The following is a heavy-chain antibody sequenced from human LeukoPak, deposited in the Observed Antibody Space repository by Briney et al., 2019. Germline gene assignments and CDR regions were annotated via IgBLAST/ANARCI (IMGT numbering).Heavy chain of an antibody. D-gene: IGHD6-19*01. CDR3: AQGYSSGWFPY. CDR2: ISLNGDTT. Sequence: GGSRRLSCAASGFRVTSYGMAWVRQARGKGLEWISAISLNGDTTYYADSVKGRFIISRDNSENKLYLQMNSLRTEDTAVYYCAQGYSSGWFPYWGQGSLVSVSS. V-gene: IGHV3-23*01. J-gene: IGHJ4*02. CDR1: GFRVTSYG.